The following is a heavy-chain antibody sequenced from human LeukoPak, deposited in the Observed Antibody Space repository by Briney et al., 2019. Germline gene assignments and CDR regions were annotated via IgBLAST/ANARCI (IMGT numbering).Heavy chain of an antibody. V-gene: IGHV4-59*01. CDR3: ARWTAGTRDAFDL. CDR2: IYYSGST. D-gene: IGHD1-1*01. CDR1: GGSISSYY. Sequence: SETLSLTCTVSGGSISSYYWSWIRQPPGKGLEWIGYIYYSGSTNYNPSLKSRVTISVDTPKNQFSLKLSSVTAADTAVYYCARWTAGTRDAFDLWGQGTMVTVSS. J-gene: IGHJ3*01.